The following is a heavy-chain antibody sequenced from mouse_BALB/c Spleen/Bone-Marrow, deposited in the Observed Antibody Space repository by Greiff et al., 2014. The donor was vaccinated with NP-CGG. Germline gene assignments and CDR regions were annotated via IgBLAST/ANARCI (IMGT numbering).Heavy chain of an antibody. Sequence: QVQLQQSGADLMKPGASVKISCKATGYRFNSYWIEWVKQRPGHGLEWIGEILPGSGSTNFNEKFKGKATFTAYTSSNTAYMQISSLTSEDSAVYYCARLGIRSFDYWRQGTTLTVSS. D-gene: IGHD3-1*01. CDR3: ARLGIRSFDY. J-gene: IGHJ2*01. V-gene: IGHV1-9*01. CDR2: ILPGSGST. CDR1: GYRFNSYW.